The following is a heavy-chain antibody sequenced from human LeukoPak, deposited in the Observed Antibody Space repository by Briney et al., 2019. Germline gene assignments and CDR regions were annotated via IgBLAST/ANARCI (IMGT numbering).Heavy chain of an antibody. CDR1: GFTFSSYE. CDR2: ISSSGTTI. CDR3: AKLVEYHFDY. J-gene: IGHJ4*02. V-gene: IGHV3-48*03. Sequence: GGSLRLFCAASGFTFSSYEMNWVRQAPGKGLEWVSYISSSGTTIYYADSVKGRFTISRDNARNSLYLQMNSLRAEDTAVYFCAKLVEYHFDYWGQGTLVTVSS. D-gene: IGHD1-26*01.